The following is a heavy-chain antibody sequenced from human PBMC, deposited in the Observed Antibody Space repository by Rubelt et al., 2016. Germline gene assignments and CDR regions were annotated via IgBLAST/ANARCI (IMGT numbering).Heavy chain of an antibody. J-gene: IGHJ3*02. Sequence: VQLQQWGAGLLKPSETLSLTCAVYGGSFSGYYWSWIRQPPGKGLEWIGEINHSGGTNYNPSLKSRVTISVDTSKNQFSLKLSSVTAADTAVYYCASQSSSGWYAFDIWGQGTMVTVSS. CDR3: ASQSSSGWYAFDI. CDR1: GGSFSGYY. D-gene: IGHD6-19*01. V-gene: IGHV4-34*01. CDR2: INHSGGT.